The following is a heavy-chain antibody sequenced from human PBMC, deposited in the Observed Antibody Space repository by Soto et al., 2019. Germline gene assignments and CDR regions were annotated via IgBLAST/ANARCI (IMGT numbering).Heavy chain of an antibody. V-gene: IGHV4-34*01. CDR1: GGSFSGYY. J-gene: IGHJ4*02. CDR2: ITHSGST. CDR3: ARKVAVAGIPPYYCDD. D-gene: IGHD6-19*01. Sequence: SETLSLACAVYGGSFSGYYWSWIRQPPGKGLEWIGEITHSGSTNYNPSLKSRVTISVDTSKNQFSLKLSSVTGADTAVYYCARKVAVAGIPPYYCDDWGQGTLVTVSS.